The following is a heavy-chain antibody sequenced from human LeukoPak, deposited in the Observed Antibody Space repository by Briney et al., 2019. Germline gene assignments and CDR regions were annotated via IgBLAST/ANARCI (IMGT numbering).Heavy chain of an antibody. D-gene: IGHD3-10*01. CDR3: AREDLELNYGMDV. J-gene: IGHJ6*02. CDR1: GGSISSHY. V-gene: IGHV4-59*11. CDR2: IYYSGST. Sequence: SETLSLTCTVSGGSISSHYWSWIRQPPGKGLEWIGYIYYSGSTNYNPSLKSRVTISVDTSKNQFSLKLSSVTAADTAVYYCAREDLELNYGMDVWGQGTTVTVSS.